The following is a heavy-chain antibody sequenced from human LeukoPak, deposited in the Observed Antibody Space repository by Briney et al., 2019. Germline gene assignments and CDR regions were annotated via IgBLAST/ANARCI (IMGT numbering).Heavy chain of an antibody. CDR3: ATRARRPYYYCYYMDV. CDR2: INHGGST. Sequence: PSETLSLTCAVYGGSFSGYYWSWIRQPPGKGLEWIGEINHGGSTNYNPSLKSRVTISVDTSKNQFSLKLSSVTAADTAVYYCATRARRPYYYCYYMDVWGKGTTVTVSS. CDR1: GGSFSGYY. D-gene: IGHD6-6*01. J-gene: IGHJ6*03. V-gene: IGHV4-34*01.